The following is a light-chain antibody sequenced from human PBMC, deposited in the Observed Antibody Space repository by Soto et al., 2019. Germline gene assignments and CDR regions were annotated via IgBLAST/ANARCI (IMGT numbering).Light chain of an antibody. CDR1: QSINRH. V-gene: IGKV3-20*01. Sequence: VLAQSPGTLSVPPGKSAILSGRASQSINRHLAWYRQKPGQAPRLLIYGVSSRATGIPDRFSGSGSGTDFTLTISRLEPEDFAVYYCQQYGSSPTFGQGTKVDIK. CDR2: GVS. CDR3: QQYGSSPT. J-gene: IGKJ1*01.